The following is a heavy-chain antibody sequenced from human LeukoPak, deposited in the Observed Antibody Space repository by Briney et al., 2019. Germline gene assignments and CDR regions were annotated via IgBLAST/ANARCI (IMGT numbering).Heavy chain of an antibody. CDR1: GFTFSGSA. Sequence: GGSLRLSCAASGFTFSGSAMHWVRQASGKGLEWVGRIRSKANCYATAYAASVKGRFTISRDDSKNTAYLQMNSLKTEDTAVYYCTRPDYTDYYMDVWGKGTTVTVSS. V-gene: IGHV3-73*01. D-gene: IGHD4-11*01. CDR3: TRPDYTDYYMDV. J-gene: IGHJ6*03. CDR2: IRSKANCYAT.